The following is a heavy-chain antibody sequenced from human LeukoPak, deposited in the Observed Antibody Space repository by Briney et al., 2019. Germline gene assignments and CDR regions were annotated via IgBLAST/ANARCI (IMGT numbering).Heavy chain of an antibody. CDR3: ARYCSGGTYYFDY. Sequence: SETLSLTCTVSGGSISSGGYYWSWIRQHPGKGLEWIGYIYYSGSTYYNPSLKSRVTISVDTSKNQFSLKLSSVTAADTAVYYCARYCSGGTYYFDYWGQGTLVTVSS. CDR1: GGSISSGGYY. D-gene: IGHD2-15*01. V-gene: IGHV4-31*03. J-gene: IGHJ4*02. CDR2: IYYSGST.